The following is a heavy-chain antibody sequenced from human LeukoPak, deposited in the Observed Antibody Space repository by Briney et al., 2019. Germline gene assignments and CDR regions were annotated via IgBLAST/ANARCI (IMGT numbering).Heavy chain of an antibody. Sequence: SETLSLTCTVPGDSIRNYYWNWIRQPPGKGLEWIGYVYHSGNTNYNPSLKSRLTMSIDTSTNQFSLKLSSVTTADTAVYYCARATYGSGSYYVVNFDSWGQGNLVTVSS. V-gene: IGHV4-59*01. J-gene: IGHJ5*01. D-gene: IGHD3-10*01. CDR1: GDSIRNYY. CDR2: VYHSGNT. CDR3: ARATYGSGSYYVVNFDS.